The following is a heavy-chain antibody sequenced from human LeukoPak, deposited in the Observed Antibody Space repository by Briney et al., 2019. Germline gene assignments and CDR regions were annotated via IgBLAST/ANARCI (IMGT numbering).Heavy chain of an antibody. V-gene: IGHV3-30*04. CDR1: GFTFSSHA. Sequence: PGRSLRLSCAASGFTFSSHAMHWVRQAPGKGLEWLTFISYTGRDKYYADSVKGRFTTSRDSSKNTLYLQMNSLRAEDTALYYCARDSSMTPVTMDFDYWGQGTLVTVSS. CDR3: ARDSSMTPVTMDFDY. J-gene: IGHJ4*02. CDR2: ISYTGRDK. D-gene: IGHD4-17*01.